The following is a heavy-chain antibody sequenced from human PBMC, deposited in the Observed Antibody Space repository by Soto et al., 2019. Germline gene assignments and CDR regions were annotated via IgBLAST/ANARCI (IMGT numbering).Heavy chain of an antibody. CDR2: IYYSGST. D-gene: IGHD2-21*02. J-gene: IGHJ3*02. V-gene: IGHV4-61*01. Sequence: PSETLSLTCTVSGGSVSSGSYYWSWIRQPPGKGLEWIGYIYYSGSTYYNPSLKSRVTISVDTSKNQFSLKLSSVTAADTAVYYCAREPKFVVVTAITTFDAFDIWGQGTMVTVSS. CDR3: AREPKFVVVTAITTFDAFDI. CDR1: GGSVSSGSYY.